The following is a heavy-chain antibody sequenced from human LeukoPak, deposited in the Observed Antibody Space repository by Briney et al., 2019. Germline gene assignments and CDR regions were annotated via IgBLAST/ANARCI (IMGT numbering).Heavy chain of an antibody. D-gene: IGHD6-19*01. V-gene: IGHV4-59*08. J-gene: IGHJ6*02. CDR3: ARQSGSGWSDYYYYYGMDV. CDR2: IYCSGST. Sequence: SETLSLTCAVYGGSFSGYYWSWIRQPPGKGLEWIGYIYCSGSTNYNPSLKSRVTISVDTSKNQFSLKLSSVTAADTAVYYCARQSGSGWSDYYYYYGMDVWGQGTTVTVSS. CDR1: GGSFSGYY.